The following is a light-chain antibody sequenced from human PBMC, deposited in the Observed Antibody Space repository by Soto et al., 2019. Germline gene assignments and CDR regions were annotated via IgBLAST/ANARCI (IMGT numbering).Light chain of an antibody. V-gene: IGKV1-6*01. J-gene: IGKJ4*01. CDR1: QGITDD. Sequence: AIQMTQSPSSLSASVGDRVTITCRASQGITDDLGWYQQKPGKAPKLLIYATTSLQSGVPSRFSGSGSGMDFTLTISGLQPEDFATYYCQLGYNTLTFGGGTKVEIE. CDR2: ATT. CDR3: QLGYNTLT.